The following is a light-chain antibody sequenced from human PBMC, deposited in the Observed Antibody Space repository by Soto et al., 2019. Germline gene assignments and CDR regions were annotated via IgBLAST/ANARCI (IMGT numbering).Light chain of an antibody. Sequence: IVLTQSPATQSLSPGERATLSCRASQSVSSYLAWYQQKPGQAPRLLIYDASNRATGIPARFSGSGSGTDFTLTISSLEPEDFAVYYCQQYGSSGTFGQGTKVDIK. CDR2: DAS. CDR3: QQYGSSGT. CDR1: QSVSSY. V-gene: IGKV3-11*01. J-gene: IGKJ1*01.